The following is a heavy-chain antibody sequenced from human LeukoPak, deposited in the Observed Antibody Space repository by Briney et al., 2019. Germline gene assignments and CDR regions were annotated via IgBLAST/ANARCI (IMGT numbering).Heavy chain of an antibody. D-gene: IGHD1-26*01. CDR2: IYYSGST. CDR3: ARRVWSVGATTKGLFDY. Sequence: SETLSLTCTVSGGSISSSSYYWRWIRQPPGKGLEWIGSIYYSGSTYYNPSLKSRVTISVDTSKNQFSLKLSSVTAADTAVYYCARRVWSVGATTKGLFDYWGQGPLVTVSS. CDR1: GGSISSSSYY. J-gene: IGHJ4*02. V-gene: IGHV4-39*01.